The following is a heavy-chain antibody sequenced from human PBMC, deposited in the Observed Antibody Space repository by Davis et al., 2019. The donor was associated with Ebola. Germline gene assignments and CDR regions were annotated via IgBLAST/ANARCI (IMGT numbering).Heavy chain of an antibody. CDR1: GFTFSSYW. CDR2: IKQDGSEK. Sequence: GGSLRLSCAASGFTFSSYWMSWVRQAPGKGLEWVANIKQDGSEKYYADSVKGRFTISRDNSKNTLYLQMNSLRAEDTAVYYCAKDRELAGIRGWGQGTLVTVSS. J-gene: IGHJ4*02. D-gene: IGHD3-10*01. CDR3: AKDRELAGIRG. V-gene: IGHV3-7*01.